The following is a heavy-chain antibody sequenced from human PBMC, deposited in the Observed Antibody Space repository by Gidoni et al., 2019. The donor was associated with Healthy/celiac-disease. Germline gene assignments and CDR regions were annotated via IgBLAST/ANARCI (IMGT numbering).Heavy chain of an antibody. CDR3: AKDAQVLRFLEWSHAFDI. D-gene: IGHD3-3*01. J-gene: IGHJ3*02. V-gene: IGHV3-30*02. Sequence: RFTISRDNSQNTLYLQMNSLRAEDTAVYYCAKDAQVLRFLEWSHAFDIWGQGTMVTVSS.